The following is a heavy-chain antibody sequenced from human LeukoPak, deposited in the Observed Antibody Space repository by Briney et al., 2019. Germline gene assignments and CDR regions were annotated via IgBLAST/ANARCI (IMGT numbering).Heavy chain of an antibody. CDR1: GFIFSKHW. V-gene: IGHV3-74*01. CDR2: LNLDGTTT. Sequence: GGSLTLSCAASGFIFSKHWMHSVRQAPGKGLVWVSRLNLDGTTTTYADAVRGRFTISRDNAKNILYLQMTSLRVDDTAVYYCARESSGSYWGWGQGTLVTVSS. D-gene: IGHD1-26*01. CDR3: ARESSGSYWG. J-gene: IGHJ4*02.